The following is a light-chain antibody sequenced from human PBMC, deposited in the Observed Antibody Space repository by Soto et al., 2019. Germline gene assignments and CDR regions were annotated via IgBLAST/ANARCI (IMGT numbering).Light chain of an antibody. CDR3: QQYNNWPRT. V-gene: IGKV3-15*01. Sequence: EKMMKQCIATLSVSLLERVTRSGRASQSLTRNLAWYQHKPGQSPRLLIYGASTRATGIPARFSGSGSGTEFTLTISSLQSEDFAVYYCQQYNNWPRTFGQGTKVDIK. CDR1: QSLTRN. J-gene: IGKJ1*01. CDR2: GAS.